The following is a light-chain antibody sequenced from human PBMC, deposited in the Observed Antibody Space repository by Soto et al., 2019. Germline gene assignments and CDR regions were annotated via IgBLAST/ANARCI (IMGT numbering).Light chain of an antibody. CDR2: AAS. J-gene: IGKJ2*01. CDR3: QQYNNWPPYT. CDR1: LSVASN. V-gene: IGKV3-15*01. Sequence: RVMTQSPATLSVSPGETATLSCRASLSVASNLAWYQQKPGQAPRLLIYAASTRATGIPARFSGSGFGTEFTLTISSLQSEDFAVYYWQQYNNWPPYTFGQGTKLEIK.